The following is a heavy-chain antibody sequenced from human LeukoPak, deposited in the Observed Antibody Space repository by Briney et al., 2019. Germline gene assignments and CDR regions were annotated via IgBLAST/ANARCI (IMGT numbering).Heavy chain of an antibody. D-gene: IGHD6-13*01. J-gene: IGHJ4*02. CDR1: GYTLTELS. V-gene: IGHV1-46*01. CDR2: VNPSGVST. Sequence: ASVKVSCKVSGYTLTELSMHWVRQAPGQGLEWVGVVNPSGVSTTYAQKFQGRVAMTRDRSTSTVYMELTSLRSEDTAVYYCARDLYSSTLSPFYWGQGTLVTVSS. CDR3: ARDLYSSTLSPFY.